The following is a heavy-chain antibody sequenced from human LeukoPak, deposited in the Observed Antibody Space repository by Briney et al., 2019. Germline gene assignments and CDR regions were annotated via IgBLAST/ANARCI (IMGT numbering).Heavy chain of an antibody. D-gene: IGHD3-22*01. Sequence: PSETLSLTCAVSGDSISSGGYSWSWIRQPPGKGLEWIGYIYHSGSTYYNPSLKSRVTISVDRSKNQFSLKLSSVTAADTAVYYCARGGGSQNYYDSSGNYYYYGMDVWGQGTTVTVSS. J-gene: IGHJ6*02. CDR2: IYHSGST. CDR1: GDSISSGGYS. V-gene: IGHV4-30-2*01. CDR3: ARGGGSQNYYDSSGNYYYYGMDV.